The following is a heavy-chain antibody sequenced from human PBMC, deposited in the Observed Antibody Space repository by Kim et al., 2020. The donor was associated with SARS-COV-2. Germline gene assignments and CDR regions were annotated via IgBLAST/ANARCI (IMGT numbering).Heavy chain of an antibody. CDR1: GFTFSDHY. CDR3: ARFRRGEEGMDG. J-gene: IGHJ6*02. V-gene: IGHV3-11*06. CDR2: ISDTSVYT. D-gene: IGHD3-16*01. Sequence: GGSLRLSCTGSGFTFSDHYMSWVSQAPGKGLEWVSYISDTSVYTNYADSVTGRFTISRDNGKNSLYLQMNSPRAEDTDMPSCARFRRGEEGMDGWGQGTT.